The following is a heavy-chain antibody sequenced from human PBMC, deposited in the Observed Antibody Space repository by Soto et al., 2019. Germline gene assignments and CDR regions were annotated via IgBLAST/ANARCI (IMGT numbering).Heavy chain of an antibody. D-gene: IGHD6-6*01. J-gene: IGHJ6*02. V-gene: IGHV4-31*03. Sequence: SETLSLTCTVSGGSISSGGYYWSWIRQHPGKGLEWIGYIYYSGSTYYNPSLKSRVTISVDTSKNQFSLKLSSVTAADTAVYCCARDRGSSSEGYGMDVWGQGTTVTVSS. CDR3: ARDRGSSSEGYGMDV. CDR2: IYYSGST. CDR1: GGSISSGGYY.